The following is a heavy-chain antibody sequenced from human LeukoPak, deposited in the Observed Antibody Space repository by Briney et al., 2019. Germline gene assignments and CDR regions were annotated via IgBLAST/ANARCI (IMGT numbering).Heavy chain of an antibody. CDR1: GFTFDDYA. J-gene: IGHJ4*02. Sequence: GRSLRLSCAASGFTFDDYAMHWVRQAPGKGLEWVSGISWNSDNIGYADSVKGRFTISRDNAKDSLYLHMNSLRTEDTALYYCARLGYGGKAYFDYWGQGTLVTVSS. V-gene: IGHV3-9*01. CDR3: ARLGYGGKAYFDY. D-gene: IGHD4-23*01. CDR2: ISWNSDNI.